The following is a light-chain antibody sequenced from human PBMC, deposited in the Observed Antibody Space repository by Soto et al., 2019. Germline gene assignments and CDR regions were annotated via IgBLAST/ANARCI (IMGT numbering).Light chain of an antibody. CDR3: HQYDNLPPT. Sequence: DIQMTQSPSSLSASVGDRVTVTCQASQDISNYLNWYQQKPGKAPKLLIYDASNLETGVPSRFSGSGSGTDFTFTVSSLQPEDVAIYYCHQYDNLPPTFGQGTRLEIK. J-gene: IGKJ5*01. CDR1: QDISNY. CDR2: DAS. V-gene: IGKV1-33*01.